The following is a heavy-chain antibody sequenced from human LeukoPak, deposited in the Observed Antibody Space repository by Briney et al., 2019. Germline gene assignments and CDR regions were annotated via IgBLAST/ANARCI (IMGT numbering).Heavy chain of an antibody. Sequence: GGSLRLPCAASGFTFSNYWMGWVRQAPGEGLEWVANIKQDGSERYYVVSVTGRITISRDNVKNFLYLQMNSPRAEDTGVYYGGRSELADYWGQGTLVTVSS. D-gene: IGHD6-13*01. CDR2: IKQDGSER. CDR1: GFTFSNYW. J-gene: IGHJ4*02. CDR3: GRSELADY. V-gene: IGHV3-7*01.